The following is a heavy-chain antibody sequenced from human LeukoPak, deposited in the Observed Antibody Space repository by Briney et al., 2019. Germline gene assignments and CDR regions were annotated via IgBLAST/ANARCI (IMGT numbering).Heavy chain of an antibody. D-gene: IGHD5-24*01. J-gene: IGHJ4*02. CDR3: ARGENNYGYYYFDY. V-gene: IGHV3-21*01. CDR2: ISRSSNYI. Sequence: GGSLRLSCAASGFTFSSYSMNWVRQAPGKGLEWVSSISRSSNYIYYADSVKGRFTISRDNAKNSLYLTINSLRAEDTSVYYCARGENNYGYYYFDYWGQGTLVTVSS. CDR1: GFTFSSYS.